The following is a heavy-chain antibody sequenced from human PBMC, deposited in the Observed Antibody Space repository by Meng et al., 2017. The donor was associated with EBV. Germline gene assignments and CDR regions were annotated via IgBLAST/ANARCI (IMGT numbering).Heavy chain of an antibody. D-gene: IGHD6-13*01. CDR1: GYTFTGYY. V-gene: IGHV1-2*06. CDR2: INPNSGGT. J-gene: IGHJ5*02. CDR3: AKGADLAAAGTFWFDP. Sequence: QVQAVQSGAEVKKPGASVKVYCKASGYTFTGYYMHWVRQAPGQGLEWMGRINPNSGGTNYAQKFQGRVTMTRDTSISTAYMELSRLRSDDTAVYYCAKGADLAAAGTFWFDPWGQGTLVTVSS.